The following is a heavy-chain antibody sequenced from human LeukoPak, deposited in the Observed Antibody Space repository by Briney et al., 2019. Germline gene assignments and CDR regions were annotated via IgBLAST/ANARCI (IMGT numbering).Heavy chain of an antibody. CDR1: GFTFSDYY. J-gene: IGHJ5*02. D-gene: IGHD3-10*01. Sequence: GSLRLSCAASGFTFSDYYMGWIRQAPGKGLEWISYISSSGSTIYYADSVKGRFTISRNNAKNSLYLQMNSLRAEDTAVYYCARDKDDYGSGNHWFDPWGQGTLVTVSS. V-gene: IGHV3-11*01. CDR2: ISSSGSTI. CDR3: ARDKDDYGSGNHWFDP.